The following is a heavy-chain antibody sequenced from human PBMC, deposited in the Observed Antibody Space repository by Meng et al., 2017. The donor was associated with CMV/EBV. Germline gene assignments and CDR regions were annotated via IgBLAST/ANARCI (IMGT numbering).Heavy chain of an antibody. CDR2: IYHSGST. V-gene: IGHV4-39*07. CDR1: GGPTSSSSYY. CDR3: ARVGSSSWYGLNYFDY. J-gene: IGHJ4*02. Sequence: SETLPPTFTVSGGPTSSSSYYWGRIRRPPGKGLERIGSIYHSGSTYYNPSLKSRVTISVDTSKNQFSLKLSSVTAADTAVYYCARVGSSSWYGLNYFDYWGQGTPVTVSS. D-gene: IGHD6-13*01.